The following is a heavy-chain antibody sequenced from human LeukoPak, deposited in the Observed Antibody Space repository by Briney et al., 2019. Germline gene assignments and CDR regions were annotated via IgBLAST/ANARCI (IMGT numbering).Heavy chain of an antibody. D-gene: IGHD3-10*01. J-gene: IGHJ5*02. CDR2: IYYSGST. CDR3: ARLEGVRVNVVRGVVTTPPYFDP. CDR1: GGSVSTSSYY. V-gene: IGHV4-61*05. Sequence: KPSETLSLTCTVSGGSVSTSSYYWAWIRQPPGKGLEWIGYIYYSGSTNYNPSLKSRVTISVDTSKNQFSLKLSSVTAADTAVYYCARLEGVRVNVVRGVVTTPPYFDPWGQGTLVTVSS.